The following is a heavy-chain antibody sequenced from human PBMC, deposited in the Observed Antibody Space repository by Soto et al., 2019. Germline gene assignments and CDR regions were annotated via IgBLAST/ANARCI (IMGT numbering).Heavy chain of an antibody. J-gene: IGHJ5*01. CDR3: AREGFGDHAGWFDS. V-gene: IGHV1-3*01. Sequence: QVRLVQSGAEVREPGASVTVSCKASGYTFTMYRMHWVRQAPGQGLEWLGWINSGNGEAKYSQKFQGRLTIIRDTSATTVNMELNSLRVEDTAVYYCAREGFGDHAGWFDSWGQGTLVTVSS. CDR1: GYTFTMYR. CDR2: INSGNGEA. D-gene: IGHD4-17*01.